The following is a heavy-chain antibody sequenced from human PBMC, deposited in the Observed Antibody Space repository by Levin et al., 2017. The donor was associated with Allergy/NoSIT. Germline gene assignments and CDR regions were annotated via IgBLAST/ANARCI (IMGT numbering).Heavy chain of an antibody. J-gene: IGHJ2*01. CDR3: ARVPNYYDSSGSFYWYFDL. D-gene: IGHD3-22*01. Sequence: LAGGSLRLSCAASGFTFSTYSMNWVRQAPGKGLEWVSYISSSSNTIYYADSVKGRFTISRDNAKNSLYLQMNSLRDEDTAVYYCARVPNYYDSSGSFYWYFDLWGRGTLVTVSS. CDR2: ISSSSNTI. CDR1: GFTFSTYS. V-gene: IGHV3-48*02.